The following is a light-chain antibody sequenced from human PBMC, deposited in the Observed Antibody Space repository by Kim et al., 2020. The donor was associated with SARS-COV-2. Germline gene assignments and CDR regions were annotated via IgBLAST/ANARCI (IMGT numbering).Light chain of an antibody. V-gene: IGKV4-1*01. J-gene: IGKJ2*01. CDR1: QSVLYSSNNKNY. Sequence: TFNCKSSQSVLYSSNNKNYLAWYQQKPGQPPKLLIYWASTRESGVPDRFSGSGSGTDFTLTISSLQAEDVAVYYCQQYYSTPHTFGQGTKLEI. CDR2: WAS. CDR3: QQYYSTPHT.